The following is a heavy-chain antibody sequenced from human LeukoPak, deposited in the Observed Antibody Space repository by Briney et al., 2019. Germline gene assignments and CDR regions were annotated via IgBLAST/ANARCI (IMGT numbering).Heavy chain of an antibody. CDR2: INSDGSST. CDR1: GFTFSSYW. D-gene: IGHD1-1*01. CDR3: ARASGTGTTYVWFDP. Sequence: GGSLRLSCAASGFTFSSYWMHWVRQAPGKGLVWVSRINSDGSSTSYADPVKGRFTISRDNAKNTLYLQMNSLRAEDTAVYYCARASGTGTTYVWFDPWGQGTLVTVSS. J-gene: IGHJ5*02. V-gene: IGHV3-74*01.